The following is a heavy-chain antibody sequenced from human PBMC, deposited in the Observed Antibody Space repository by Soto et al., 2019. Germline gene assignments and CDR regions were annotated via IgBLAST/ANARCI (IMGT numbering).Heavy chain of an antibody. CDR3: ARGPTHGAFDL. Sequence: QVQLVEFGGGVVQPGRSLRLSCVASGSPFDVHWVRQDPGQGPEWVAHIVPDGRNQYWADSVKGRFTGSRDNAKNTVYLQINSLRTEDTAVYYSARGPTHGAFDLWGQGTMVTVSS. V-gene: IGHV3-30-3*01. CDR2: IVPDGRNQ. CDR1: GSPFD. J-gene: IGHJ3*01.